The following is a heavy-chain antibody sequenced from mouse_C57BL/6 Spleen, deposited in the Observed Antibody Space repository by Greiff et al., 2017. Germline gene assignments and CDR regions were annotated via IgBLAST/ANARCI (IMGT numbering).Heavy chain of an antibody. V-gene: IGHV3-6*01. CDR3: ARGSNYDAMDY. CDR2: ISYDGSN. CDR1: GYSITSGYY. J-gene: IGHJ4*01. Sequence: DVQLQESGPGLVKPSQSLSLTCSVTGYSITSGYYWNWIRQFPGNKLEWMGYISYDGSNNYNPSLKNRISITRDTSKNQFFLKLNSVTTEDTATYYCARGSNYDAMDYWGQGTSVTVSS. D-gene: IGHD2-5*01.